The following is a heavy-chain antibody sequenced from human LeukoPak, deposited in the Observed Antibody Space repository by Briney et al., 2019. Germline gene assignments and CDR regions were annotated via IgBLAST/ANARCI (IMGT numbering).Heavy chain of an antibody. CDR1: GITLSNYG. Sequence: GGSLRLSCAVSGITLSNYGMSWVRQAPGKGLEWVAGLSGSGGGTNYADSVKGRFTISRDNSKNTLFLQMNSLRAEDTAVYFCAKRGVVIRVILVGFHREAYYFDSWGQGALVTVSS. CDR2: LSGSGGGT. D-gene: IGHD3-22*01. J-gene: IGHJ4*02. CDR3: AKRGVVIRVILVGFHREAYYFDS. V-gene: IGHV3-23*01.